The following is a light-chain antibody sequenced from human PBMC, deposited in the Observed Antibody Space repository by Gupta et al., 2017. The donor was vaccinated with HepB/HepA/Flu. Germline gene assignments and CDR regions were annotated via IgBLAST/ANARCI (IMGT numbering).Light chain of an antibody. CDR2: KAS. V-gene: IGKV1-5*03. CDR1: KSISNW. Sequence: DIKMTQSPSTLSASVGDRVTITCRASKSISNWLAWYQHKPGKAPNLLISKASSVESGVPSRFSGSGSETEFTLTISSLQPDDFATYYCQHDDFFPITFGRGTKVDIK. J-gene: IGKJ4*01. CDR3: QHDDFFPIT.